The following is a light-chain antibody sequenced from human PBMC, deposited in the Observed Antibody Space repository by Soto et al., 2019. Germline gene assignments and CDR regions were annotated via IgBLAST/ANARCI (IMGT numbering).Light chain of an antibody. CDR2: EVS. CDR3: CSYAGSGTFV. CDR1: SSDVGSYNL. J-gene: IGLJ2*01. Sequence: QSALTQPASVSGSPGQSITISCTGTSSDVGSYNLVSWYQQHPGKAPKLMIYEVSKRPSGVSNRFSGSKSGNTASLTISGLQAEDVADYYCCSYAGSGTFVFGGGTKLTVL. V-gene: IGLV2-23*02.